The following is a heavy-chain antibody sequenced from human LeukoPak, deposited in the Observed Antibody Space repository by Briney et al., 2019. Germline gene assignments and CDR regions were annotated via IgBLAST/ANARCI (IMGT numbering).Heavy chain of an antibody. V-gene: IGHV4-61*01. CDR2: IYYTGST. CDR1: GGSVSSGSHY. D-gene: IGHD2-15*01. Sequence: SETLSPTCTVSGGSVSSGSHYWSWIRQPPGKGLEWIAYIYYTGSTNYNPSLKSRVTISADTSKNQFSLKLRSVTAADTAVYYCARGGAVVVVAATTFDYWGQGTLVTVSS. J-gene: IGHJ4*02. CDR3: ARGGAVVVVAATTFDY.